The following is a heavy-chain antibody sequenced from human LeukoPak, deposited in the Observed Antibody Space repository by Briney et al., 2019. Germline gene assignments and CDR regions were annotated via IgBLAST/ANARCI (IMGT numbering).Heavy chain of an antibody. CDR2: ISSSGSTM. CDR1: GFTFISYE. J-gene: IGHJ4*02. V-gene: IGHV3-48*03. D-gene: IGHD3-10*01. Sequence: GGSLRLSCAASGFTFISYEMNWVRQAPGKGLEWVSYISSSGSTMYYADSVKGRFTISRDNGKNSLYLQMNSLRAEDTAVYYCARVQITMVRGVFDYWGQGTLVTVSS. CDR3: ARVQITMVRGVFDY.